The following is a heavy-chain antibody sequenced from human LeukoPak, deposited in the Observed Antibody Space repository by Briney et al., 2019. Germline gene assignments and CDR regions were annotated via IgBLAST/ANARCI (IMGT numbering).Heavy chain of an antibody. CDR2: INTDETST. V-gene: IGHV3-74*01. D-gene: IGHD1-26*01. Sequence: GGSLRLSCAASGFTFTSYWKHWVRQAPGKGLVWVSRINTDETSTSYADSVKGRFTISRDNAKNTLYLQMNSLRIEDTAVYYCARGHGATGDYWGQGTLVTVSS. CDR3: ARGHGATGDY. CDR1: GFTFTSYW. J-gene: IGHJ4*02.